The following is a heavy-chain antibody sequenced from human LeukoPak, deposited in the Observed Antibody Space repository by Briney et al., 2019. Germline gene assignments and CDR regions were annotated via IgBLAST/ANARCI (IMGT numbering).Heavy chain of an antibody. CDR1: GGSISSYY. V-gene: IGHV4-59*01. Sequence: SETLSLTCTVSGGSISSYYWSWIRQPPGKVLEWIGYIYYSGSTNYNPSLKSRVTISVDTSKNQFSLKLSSVTAADTAVYYCARDSYSSPPQYWGQGTLVTVSS. D-gene: IGHD5-18*01. J-gene: IGHJ4*02. CDR2: IYYSGST. CDR3: ARDSYSSPPQY.